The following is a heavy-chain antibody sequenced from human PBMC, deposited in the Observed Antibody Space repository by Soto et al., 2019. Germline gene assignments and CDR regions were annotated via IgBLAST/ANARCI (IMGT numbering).Heavy chain of an antibody. CDR2: IGTAGDT. CDR1: GFTFSSYD. Sequence: GGSLRLSCAASGFTFSSYDMHWVRQATGKGLEWVSAIGTAGDTYYPGSVKGRFTISRENAKNSLYLQMNSLRAGDTAVYYCARGPNYYGSGSLDYWGQGTLVTVSS. V-gene: IGHV3-13*01. D-gene: IGHD3-10*01. CDR3: ARGPNYYGSGSLDY. J-gene: IGHJ4*02.